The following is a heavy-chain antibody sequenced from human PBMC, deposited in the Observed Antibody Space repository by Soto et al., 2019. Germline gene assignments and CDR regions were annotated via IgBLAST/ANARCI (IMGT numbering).Heavy chain of an antibody. Sequence: GGSLRLSCAASGFTFSNAWMSWVRQAPGKGLEWVGRIKSKTDGGTTDYAAPVKGRFTISRDDSKNTLYLQMNSLKTEDTAVYYCTTDLIYNRNLGELSLWGQGTLVTVSS. J-gene: IGHJ4*02. CDR1: GFTFSNAW. V-gene: IGHV3-15*01. D-gene: IGHD3-16*02. CDR3: TTDLIYNRNLGELSL. CDR2: IKSKTDGGTT.